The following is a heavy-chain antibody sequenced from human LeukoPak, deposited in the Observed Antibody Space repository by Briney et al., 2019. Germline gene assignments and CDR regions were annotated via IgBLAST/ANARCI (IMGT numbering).Heavy chain of an antibody. CDR3: AKGRNEDGDAALNY. D-gene: IGHD4-17*01. CDR1: GFRFSAYG. Sequence: GGSLRLSCAASGFRFSAYGMYWVRQTPGKGLEWVAVISYEGSNEYYADSVKGRFTISRDNSENTLYLEMSSLRAEDTAAYHCAKGRNEDGDAALNYWGQGTLVTVSS. V-gene: IGHV3-30*18. CDR2: ISYEGSNE. J-gene: IGHJ4*02.